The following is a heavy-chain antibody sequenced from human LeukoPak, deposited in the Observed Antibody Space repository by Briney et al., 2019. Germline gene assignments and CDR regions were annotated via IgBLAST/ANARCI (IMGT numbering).Heavy chain of an antibody. Sequence: PGGSLRLSCAASGFSISDYWMSWVRQAPGKGLEWVANIKQDGSEDYFVDSLKGRFSISRDNAKNSLYLQMNTLRADDTAVYYCARESVAVPGGDCWGQGTLVTVSS. CDR2: IKQDGSED. D-gene: IGHD6-19*01. CDR1: GFSISDYW. V-gene: IGHV3-7*01. J-gene: IGHJ4*02. CDR3: ARESVAVPGGDC.